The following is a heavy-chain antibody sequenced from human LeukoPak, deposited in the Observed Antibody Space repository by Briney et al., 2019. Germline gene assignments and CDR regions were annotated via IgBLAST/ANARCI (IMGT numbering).Heavy chain of an antibody. D-gene: IGHD6-13*01. J-gene: IGHJ5*02. CDR3: ARAAAGTGYNWFDP. CDR1: GYSISSGYY. Sequence: PSETLSLTCVVSGYSISSGYYWGWIRQPPGKGLDWIGSIYHSGSTYYIPSLKSRVTISVDTSKNQLSLKLSSVTAADTAVYYCARAAAGTGYNWFDPWGQGTLVTVSS. CDR2: IYHSGST. V-gene: IGHV4-38-2*01.